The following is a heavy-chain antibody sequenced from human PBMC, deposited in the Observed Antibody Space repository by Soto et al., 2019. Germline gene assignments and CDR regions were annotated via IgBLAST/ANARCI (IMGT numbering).Heavy chain of an antibody. J-gene: IGHJ6*02. CDR1: GCTFSSYA. V-gene: IGHV1-69*13. CDR3: ARERGVGALYSYYYYGMDV. D-gene: IGHD1-26*01. Sequence: AVKVSCKASGCTFSSYAISWVRQAPGQGLEWMGGIIPIFGTANYAQKFQGRVTITADESTSTAYMELSSLRSEDTAVYYCARERGVGALYSYYYYGMDVWGQGTTVTVSS. CDR2: IIPIFGTA.